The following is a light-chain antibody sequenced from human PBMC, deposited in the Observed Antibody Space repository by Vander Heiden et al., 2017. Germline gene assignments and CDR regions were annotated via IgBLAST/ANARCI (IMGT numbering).Light chain of an antibody. Sequence: DIQMTQSPSTLSASVGDRVTITCRASQSISSWLAWYQQKPGKAPKLLIYKASSLESGVPSRFSGSGSGTEFTLTISSLQPDDFATYYCQQENSSPITFGQGTLLDIE. CDR2: KAS. J-gene: IGKJ5*01. CDR1: QSISSW. V-gene: IGKV1-5*03. CDR3: QQENSSPIT.